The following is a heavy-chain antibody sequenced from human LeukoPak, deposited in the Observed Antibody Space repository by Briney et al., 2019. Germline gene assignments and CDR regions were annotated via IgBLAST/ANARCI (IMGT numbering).Heavy chain of an antibody. D-gene: IGHD2-2*01. J-gene: IGHJ4*02. Sequence: GASVKVSCKASGYTFNSYYMHWVRQAPGQGLEWMGWINPNSGGTNYAQKFQGRVTMTRDTSISTIYMELSRLRYDDTAVYYCARPDCSTTSCCFDFWGQGTLVTVSS. CDR2: INPNSGGT. CDR3: ARPDCSTTSCCFDF. V-gene: IGHV1-2*02. CDR1: GYTFNSYY.